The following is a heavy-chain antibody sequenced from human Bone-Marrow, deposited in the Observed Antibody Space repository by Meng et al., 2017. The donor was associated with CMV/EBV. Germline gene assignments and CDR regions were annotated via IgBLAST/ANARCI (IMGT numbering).Heavy chain of an antibody. Sequence: SVKVSCKASGGTFSSYAISWVRQAPGQGLEWMGGIIPILGIANYAQKFQGRVTITADKSTSTAYMELSSLRSDDTAVYYCARAVRDDYYDSSGYPSGFDYWGQGTLVTVSS. J-gene: IGHJ4*02. V-gene: IGHV1-69*10. CDR1: GGTFSSYA. CDR3: ARAVRDDYYDSSGYPSGFDY. D-gene: IGHD3-22*01. CDR2: IIPILGIA.